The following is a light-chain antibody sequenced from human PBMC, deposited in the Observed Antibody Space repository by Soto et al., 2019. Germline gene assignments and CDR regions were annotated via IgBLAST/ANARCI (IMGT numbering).Light chain of an antibody. CDR3: EAWDDSLSGHV. V-gene: IGLV1-47*01. CDR2: RNT. J-gene: IGLJ1*01. CDR1: RSNIGNNY. Sequence: QPVLTQPPSASGTPGQTVTISCSGSRSNIGNNYVCWYQQLPGAAPKLLIYRNTQRPSGVPDRFSGSKSGTAASLATSGLRSEDEADYFCEAWDDSLSGHVFGTGTKVT.